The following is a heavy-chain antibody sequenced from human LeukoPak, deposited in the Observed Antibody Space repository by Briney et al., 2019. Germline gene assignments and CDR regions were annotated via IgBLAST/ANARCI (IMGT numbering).Heavy chain of an antibody. CDR2: INPSGGST. D-gene: IGHD5-18*01. Sequence: ASVKVSCKASGYSFTGYYMHWVRQAPGQGLEWMGVINPSGGSTSYAQKFQGRVTMTRDTSTTTVYMELSSLRSEDTAVYYCAREGDTVMARRYFDYWGQGTLVTVSS. CDR1: GYSFTGYY. J-gene: IGHJ4*02. CDR3: AREGDTVMARRYFDY. V-gene: IGHV1-46*01.